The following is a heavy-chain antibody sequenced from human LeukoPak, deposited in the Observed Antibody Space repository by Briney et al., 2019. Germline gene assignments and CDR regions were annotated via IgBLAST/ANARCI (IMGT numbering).Heavy chain of an antibody. V-gene: IGHV3-30*03. Sequence: GGSLRLSCAASGFTFSSYGMHWVRQAPGKGLEWVAVISYDGSNKYYADSVKGRFTISRDNSKNTLYLQMNSLRAEDTALYYCVRGGQGFGYWGQGTLVTVSS. CDR3: VRGGQGFGY. CDR2: ISYDGSNK. CDR1: GFTFSSYG. J-gene: IGHJ4*02. D-gene: IGHD3-10*01.